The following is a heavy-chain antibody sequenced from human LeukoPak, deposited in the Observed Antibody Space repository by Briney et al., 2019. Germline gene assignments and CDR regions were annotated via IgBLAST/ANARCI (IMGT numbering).Heavy chain of an antibody. CDR2: ISANSGNT. CDR3: ARDVNYAFDY. D-gene: IGHD3-16*01. CDR1: GYSFTRNG. Sequence: ASVKVSCKPSGYSFTRNGIIWVRQAPGQGLEWMAWISANSGNTNYAQNFQDRVTLTTDTSTSTAYMELRSLRSDDTAVYYCARDVNYAFDYWGQGTLVTVSS. J-gene: IGHJ4*02. V-gene: IGHV1-18*01.